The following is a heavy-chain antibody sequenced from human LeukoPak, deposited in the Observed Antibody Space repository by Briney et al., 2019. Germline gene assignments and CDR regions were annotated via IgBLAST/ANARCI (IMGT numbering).Heavy chain of an antibody. CDR3: ARGRKYTSGYRVTELGSGYSDY. J-gene: IGHJ4*02. CDR1: GFTFSSYS. CDR2: IRYDGSNK. D-gene: IGHD5-18*01. Sequence: PGGSLRLSCAASGFTFSSYSMNWVRQAPGKGLEWVAFIRYDGSNKYYADSVKGRFTISRDNAKNSLYLQMNSLRAEDTAVYYCARGRKYTSGYRVTELGSGYSDYWGQGTLVTVSS. V-gene: IGHV3-30*02.